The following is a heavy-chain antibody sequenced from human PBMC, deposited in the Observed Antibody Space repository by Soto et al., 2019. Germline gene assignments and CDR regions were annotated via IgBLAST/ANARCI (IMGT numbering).Heavy chain of an antibody. J-gene: IGHJ6*02. D-gene: IGHD2-2*01. CDR3: AANLGVVPAAMSVDYYYYGMDV. CDR1: GFTFSSYG. V-gene: IGHV3-33*01. CDR2: IWYDGSNK. Sequence: PGGSLRLSCAASGFTFSSYGMHWVRQAPGKGLEWVAVIWYDGSNKYYADSVKGRFTISRDNSKNTLYLQMNSLRAEATAVYYCAANLGVVPAAMSVDYYYYGMDVWGQGTTVTVSS.